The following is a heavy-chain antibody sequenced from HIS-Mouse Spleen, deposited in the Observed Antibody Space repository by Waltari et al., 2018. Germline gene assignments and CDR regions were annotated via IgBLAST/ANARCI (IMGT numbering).Heavy chain of an antibody. CDR1: GFSLSTSAMC. V-gene: IGHV2-70*15. Sequence: QVTLRESGPALVKPTQTLTLTCTFSGFSLSTSAMCVSWIRQPPGKALEWLARIDWDDDKYYSTSLKTRSTISKDTSKNQVVLTMTNMDPVDTATYYCARIAEGYTSGWYAFDYWGQGTLVTVSS. D-gene: IGHD6-19*01. CDR3: ARIAEGYTSGWYAFDY. CDR2: IDWDDDK. J-gene: IGHJ4*02.